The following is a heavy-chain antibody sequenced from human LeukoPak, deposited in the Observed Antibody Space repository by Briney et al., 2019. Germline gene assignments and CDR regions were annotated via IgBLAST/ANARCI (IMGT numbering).Heavy chain of an antibody. CDR2: IYYSGST. J-gene: IGHJ4*02. V-gene: IGHV4-59*01. CDR1: GGSISSYY. CDR3: AITMIVVVITGLFDY. Sequence: SETLSLTCTVSGGSISSYYWSWIRQPPGKGLEWIGYIYYSGSTNYNPSLKSRVTISVDTSKNQFSLKLSSVTAADTAVYYCAITMIVVVITGLFDYWGQGTLVTVPS. D-gene: IGHD3-22*01.